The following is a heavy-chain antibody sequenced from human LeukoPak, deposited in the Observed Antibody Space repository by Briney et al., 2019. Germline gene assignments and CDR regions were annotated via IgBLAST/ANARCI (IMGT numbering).Heavy chain of an antibody. J-gene: IGHJ5*02. Sequence: GGSLRLSCAASGFTVSSDYMSWVRQAPGKGLEWVSVIYSGGSTYYADSVKGRYTISRDKSKNTVYLQMDSLRFEDTAMYYCARNWFDPWGQGTLVTVSS. V-gene: IGHV3-53*05. CDR2: IYSGGST. CDR3: ARNWFDP. CDR1: GFTVSSDY.